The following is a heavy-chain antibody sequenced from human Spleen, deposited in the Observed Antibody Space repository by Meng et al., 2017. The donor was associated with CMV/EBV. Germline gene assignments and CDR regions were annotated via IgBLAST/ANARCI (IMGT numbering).Heavy chain of an antibody. Sequence: SVKVSCKASGYTFTGYYIHWVRQAPGQGLEWMGWIIPILGIANYAQKFQGRVTITADKSTSTAYMELSSLRSEDTAVYYCARVLYYYYGMDVWGQGTTVTVSS. CDR2: IIPILGIA. V-gene: IGHV1-69*10. CDR3: ARVLYYYYGMDV. CDR1: GYTFTGYY. J-gene: IGHJ6*02.